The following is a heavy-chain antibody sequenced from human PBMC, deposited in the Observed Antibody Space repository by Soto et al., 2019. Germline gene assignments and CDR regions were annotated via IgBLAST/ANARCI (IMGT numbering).Heavy chain of an antibody. CDR2: IIPILGIA. J-gene: IGHJ3*02. D-gene: IGHD6-19*01. CDR3: AVLAVAAQRYAFDI. V-gene: IGHV1-69*02. Sequence: QVQLVQSGAEVKKPGSSVKVSCKASGGTFSSYTISWVRQAPGQGLEWMGRIIPILGIANYAQKFQGRVTITADKYTSTAYMELRSLRSEDTAVYYCAVLAVAAQRYAFDIWGQGTMVTVSS. CDR1: GGTFSSYT.